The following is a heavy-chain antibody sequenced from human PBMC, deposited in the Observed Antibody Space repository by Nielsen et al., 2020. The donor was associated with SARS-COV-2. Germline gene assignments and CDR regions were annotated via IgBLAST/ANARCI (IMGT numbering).Heavy chain of an antibody. CDR2: IYYSGST. D-gene: IGHD3-22*01. J-gene: IGHJ4*02. V-gene: IGHV4-39*01. CDR3: ARVTYYYDSRGLGGIDY. Sequence: PGKGLEWIGSIYYSGSTYYNPSLKSQVTISVDTSKNQFSLKLSSVTAADTAVYYCARVTYYYDSRGLGGIDYWGQGTLVTVSS.